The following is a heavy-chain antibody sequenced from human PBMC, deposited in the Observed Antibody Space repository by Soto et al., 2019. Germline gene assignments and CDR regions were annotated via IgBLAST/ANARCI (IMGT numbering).Heavy chain of an antibody. CDR2: IIPIFGIA. CDR1: GGTFSWYS. V-gene: IGHV1-69*13. CDR3: AREDRDRETGLVPAAIDGMDV. J-gene: IGHJ6*02. D-gene: IGHD2-2*01. Sequence: SVKVSCKASGGTFSWYSITWVRQAPGHGLEWIGRIIPIFGIASYAQKFQGRVTITADESTSTAYMELSSLRSDDTAVYYCAREDRDRETGLVPAAIDGMDVSGQETTVTVSS.